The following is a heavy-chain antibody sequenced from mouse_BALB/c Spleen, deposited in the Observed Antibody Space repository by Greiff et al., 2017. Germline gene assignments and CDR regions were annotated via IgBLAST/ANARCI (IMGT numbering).Heavy chain of an antibody. CDR3: ARAGDGDYGDYWYFDV. CDR1: GFTFTVYY. D-gene: IGHD2-13*01. J-gene: IGHJ1*01. Sequence: EVMLVESGGGLVQPGGSLRLFCATSGFTFTVYYMIWVRQPPGKALEWLGFIRNKGNGYITEYSASVKGRFTISRDNSQSILYLQMNTLRAEDSATYYCARAGDGDYGDYWYFDVWGAGTTVTVSS. CDR2: IRNKGNGYIT. V-gene: IGHV7-3*02.